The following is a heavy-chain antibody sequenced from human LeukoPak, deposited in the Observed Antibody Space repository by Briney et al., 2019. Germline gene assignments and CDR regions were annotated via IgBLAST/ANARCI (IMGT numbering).Heavy chain of an antibody. V-gene: IGHV3-21*01. J-gene: IGHJ4*02. CDR2: I. CDR3: ARFVEAHTYYFDY. CDR1: GFTFTSYT. D-gene: IGHD3-10*01. Sequence: GGSLRLSCAASGFTFTSYTMNWVCQAPGKGLEWVSSIDSVKGRFTISRDDAKKSFYLQMNSLRAEDTAVYYCARFVEAHTYYFDYWGQGTLVAVSS.